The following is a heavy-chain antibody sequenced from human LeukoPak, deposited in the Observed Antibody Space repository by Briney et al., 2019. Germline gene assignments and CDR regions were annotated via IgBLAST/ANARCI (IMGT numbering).Heavy chain of an antibody. V-gene: IGHV3-23*01. CDR2: ISGSGGST. CDR1: GFTFSSYG. CDR3: AKRPGYYDYVWGSYRFDY. J-gene: IGHJ4*02. Sequence: GGSLRLSCAASGFTFSSYGMSWVRQAPGKGLEWVSAISGSGGSTYYADSVKGRFTISRDNSKNTLYLQMNSLRAEDTAVYYCAKRPGYYDYVWGSYRFDYWGQGTLVTVSS. D-gene: IGHD3-16*02.